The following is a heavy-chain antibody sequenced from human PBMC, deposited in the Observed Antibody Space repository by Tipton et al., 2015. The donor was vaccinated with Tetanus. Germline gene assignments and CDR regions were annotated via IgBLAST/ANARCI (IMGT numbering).Heavy chain of an antibody. V-gene: IGHV3-33*01. CDR3: AGEADCSGGSCFSGDFDN. J-gene: IGHJ4*02. Sequence: SLRLSCAASGFIFSSYGIHWVRQAPGKGLEWVAVSWYDGTDKYYADSVKGRFTISRDNSKNTLYLQMNSLRAEDTAVYYCAGEADCSGGSCFSGDFDNWGQGTQVTVSS. CDR2: SWYDGTDK. D-gene: IGHD2-15*01. CDR1: GFIFSSYG.